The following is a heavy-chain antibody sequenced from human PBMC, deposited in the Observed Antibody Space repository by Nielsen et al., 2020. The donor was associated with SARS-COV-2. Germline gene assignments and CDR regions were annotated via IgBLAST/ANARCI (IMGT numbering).Heavy chain of an antibody. CDR2: INPSGSGT. CDR3: AGGADFWSGTQKYYMDV. V-gene: IGHV3-74*01. D-gene: IGHD3-3*01. CDR1: GFTFSSYW. J-gene: IGHJ6*04. Sequence: GESLKISCAASGFTFSSYWMHWVHQAPGKGLVWVSRINPSGSGTAYADSVKGRFAVSRDNAENTVILQIHSLRVEDTAVYYCAGGADFWSGTQKYYMDVWGKGTTVTVSS.